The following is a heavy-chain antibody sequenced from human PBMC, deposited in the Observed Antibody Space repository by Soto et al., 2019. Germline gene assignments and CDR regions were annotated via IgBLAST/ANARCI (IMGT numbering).Heavy chain of an antibody. Sequence: AGGSLRLSCAASGFTFSSYAMHWVRQAPGKGLEWVAVISYDGSNKYCADSVKGRFTISRDNSKNTLYLQMNSLRAEGTAVYYCARDGIAVAGDYYYGMDVWGQGTTVTSP. J-gene: IGHJ6*02. D-gene: IGHD6-19*01. CDR3: ARDGIAVAGDYYYGMDV. CDR2: ISYDGSNK. V-gene: IGHV3-30-3*01. CDR1: GFTFSSYA.